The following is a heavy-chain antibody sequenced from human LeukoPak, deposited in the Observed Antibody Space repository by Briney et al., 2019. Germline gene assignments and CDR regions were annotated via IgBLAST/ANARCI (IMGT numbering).Heavy chain of an antibody. D-gene: IGHD2-2*02. J-gene: IGHJ4*02. CDR1: GGSISSSSCY. CDR2: IYYSGST. CDR3: ARRDCSSTSCYSTPTLYYFDY. V-gene: IGHV4-39*01. Sequence: SETLSLTCTVSGGSISSSSCYWGWIRQPPGKGLEWIGSIYYSGSTYYNPSLKSRVTISVDTSKNQFSLKLTSVTAADTAVYYCARRDCSSTSCYSTPTLYYFDYWGQGTLVTVSS.